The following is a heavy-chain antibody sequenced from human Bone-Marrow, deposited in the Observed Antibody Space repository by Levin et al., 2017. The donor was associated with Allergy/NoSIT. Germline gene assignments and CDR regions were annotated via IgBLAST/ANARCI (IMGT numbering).Heavy chain of an antibody. CDR1: GFTFSDYY. CDR3: ARAIWAGHDAFDI. CDR2: ISSSSSDT. D-gene: IGHD3-9*01. Sequence: GGSLRLSCAASGFTFSDYYMSWIRQAPGKGLEWVSYISSSSSDTNYADSVKGRITISRDNAKNSLYLQMNSLRAEDTAVYYCARAIWAGHDAFDIWGQGTMVTVSS. V-gene: IGHV3-11*05. J-gene: IGHJ3*02.